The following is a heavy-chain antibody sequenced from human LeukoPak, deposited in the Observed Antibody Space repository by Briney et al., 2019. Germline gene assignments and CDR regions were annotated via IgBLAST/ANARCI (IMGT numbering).Heavy chain of an antibody. CDR1: GFTVSSNY. CDR2: IYSGGST. V-gene: IGHV3-53*01. Sequence: GGSLRLSCAASGFTVSSNYMSWVRQAPGKGLEWVSVIYSGGSTYYADSVKSRFTISRDNSKNTLYLQMNSLRAEDTAVYYCARATRGAFDIWGQGTMVTVSS. J-gene: IGHJ3*02. CDR3: ARATRGAFDI.